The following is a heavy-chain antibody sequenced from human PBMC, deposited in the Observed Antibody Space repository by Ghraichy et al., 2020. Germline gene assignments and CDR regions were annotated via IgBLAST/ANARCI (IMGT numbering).Heavy chain of an antibody. V-gene: IGHV4-59*01. J-gene: IGHJ6*02. CDR3: SRGANWGVGGFYYYGMAV. Sequence: SLTCTVSGGSISSYYWSWIRQPPGKGLEWIGYIYYSGSTNYNPSLKSRVTISVDTSKNQFSLKLNSVTAADTAVYDCSRGANWGVGGFYYYGMAVWGQGTTVTVSS. CDR1: GGSISSYY. CDR2: IYYSGST. D-gene: IGHD7-27*01.